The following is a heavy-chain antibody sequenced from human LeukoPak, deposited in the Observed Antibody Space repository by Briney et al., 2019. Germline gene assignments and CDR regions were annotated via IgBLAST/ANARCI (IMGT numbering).Heavy chain of an antibody. J-gene: IGHJ5*02. Sequence: GGSLRLSCAASGFTFSDYYMSWIRQAPGKGLQWVSYISSSGSTIYYADSVKGRFTISRDNSKNTLYLQMNSLRAEDTAVYYCAKDPYSSGLNWFDPWGQGTLVTVSS. D-gene: IGHD6-19*01. CDR1: GFTFSDYY. CDR3: AKDPYSSGLNWFDP. V-gene: IGHV3-11*01. CDR2: ISSSGSTI.